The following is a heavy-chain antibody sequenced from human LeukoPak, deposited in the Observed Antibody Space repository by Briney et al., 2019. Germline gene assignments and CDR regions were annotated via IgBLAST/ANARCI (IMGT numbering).Heavy chain of an antibody. Sequence: KPSETLSLTCTVSGGSISSYYWSWIRQPPGKGLDWIGYIHYRGSTNYNPSLKSRVTITVDTSKNQFSLKLTSVTAADTAVYYCARVRPAVAGTHYFDYWGQGTLVTVSS. CDR2: IHYRGST. CDR1: GGSISSYY. J-gene: IGHJ4*02. D-gene: IGHD6-19*01. CDR3: ARVRPAVAGTHYFDY. V-gene: IGHV4-59*01.